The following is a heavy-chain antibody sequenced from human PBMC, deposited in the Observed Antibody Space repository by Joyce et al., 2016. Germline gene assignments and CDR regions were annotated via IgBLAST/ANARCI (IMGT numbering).Heavy chain of an antibody. CDR1: GFSFRSYG. V-gene: IGHV3-23*01. Sequence: EVQLLESGGSLVQPGGSLRLSCAASGFSFRSYGMTWVRQAPGKGLEWVISSSGGGSHTYYAVSVKGQFTISRDNSKNTVYLDMNSLRAEDTAVYYCAKGGPQYRVGSGGYFDYWGQGTLVTVSS. CDR3: AKGGPQYRVGSGGYFDY. CDR2: SSGGGSHT. D-gene: IGHD5/OR15-5a*01. J-gene: IGHJ4*02.